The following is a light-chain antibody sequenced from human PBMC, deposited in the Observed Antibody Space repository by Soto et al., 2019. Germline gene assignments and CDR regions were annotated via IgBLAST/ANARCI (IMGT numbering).Light chain of an antibody. J-gene: IGKJ1*01. Sequence: DIVMTQSPLSLPVTPGEPASISCRSSESLLLSNGYNYLDWYLQKPGQSPQLLIYLGSHRASGVSDRFSGSGSGTYFTLTISRVEAEDVGVYYCMQARETPPTFGQGTKVEIK. V-gene: IGKV2-28*01. CDR2: LGS. CDR1: ESLLLSNGYNY. CDR3: MQARETPPT.